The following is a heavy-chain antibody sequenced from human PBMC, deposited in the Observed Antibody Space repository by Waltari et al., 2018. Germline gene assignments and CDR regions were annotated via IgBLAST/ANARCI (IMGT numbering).Heavy chain of an antibody. CDR3: ARGSITMVRGVIIDY. V-gene: IGHV4-30-4*01. D-gene: IGHD3-10*01. CDR2: IYYSGST. CDR1: GGSISSCDYY. Sequence: QVQLQESGPGLVKPSQTLSLTCTVSGGSISSCDYYWSWIRQPPGKGLEWIGYIYYSGSTYYNPSLKSRVTISVDTSKNQFSLKLSSVTAADTAVYYCARGSITMVRGVIIDYWGQGTLVTVSS. J-gene: IGHJ4*02.